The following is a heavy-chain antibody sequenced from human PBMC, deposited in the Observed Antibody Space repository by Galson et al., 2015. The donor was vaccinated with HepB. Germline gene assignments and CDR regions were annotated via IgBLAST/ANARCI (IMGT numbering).Heavy chain of an antibody. CDR1: GGSISSYY. CDR2: IYNSGST. Sequence: LSLTCTVSGGSISSYYWSWIRQPPGKGLEWMGYIYNSGSTNYNPSLKSRVTISVDTSKNQFSLKLSSVTAADTAVYYCARGGVNWTFDYWGQGTLVTVSS. J-gene: IGHJ4*02. D-gene: IGHD1-1*01. V-gene: IGHV4-59*01. CDR3: ARGGVNWTFDY.